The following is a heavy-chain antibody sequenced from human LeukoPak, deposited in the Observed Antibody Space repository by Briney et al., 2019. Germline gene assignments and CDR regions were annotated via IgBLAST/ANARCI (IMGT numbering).Heavy chain of an antibody. Sequence: ASVKVSCKASVRTLSSYAISWVRQAPGQELEWIGGNIPIFGTANYAQKFQGRVTITADESTSTAYMELSSLRSEDTAVYYCARDKVVSQYVEMGGYKYYFDYWGQGTLVTVSS. CDR1: VRTLSSYA. CDR3: ARDKVVSQYVEMGGYKYYFDY. D-gene: IGHD5-24*01. CDR2: NIPIFGTA. J-gene: IGHJ4*02. V-gene: IGHV1-69*01.